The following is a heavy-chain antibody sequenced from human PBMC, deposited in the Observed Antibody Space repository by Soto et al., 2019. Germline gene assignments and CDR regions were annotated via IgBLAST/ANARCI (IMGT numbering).Heavy chain of an antibody. D-gene: IGHD2-15*01. Sequence: PSETLSLTCTVSGGSLSSYYWSWIRQPPGKGLEWIGYIYYSGSTNYNPSLKSRVTISVDTSKNQFSLKLSSVTAADTAVYYCPRRGYCSGGSCPSDYYYYYVDVWGKGTTVTVSS. CDR2: IYYSGST. J-gene: IGHJ6*03. V-gene: IGHV4-59*08. CDR1: GGSLSSYY. CDR3: PRRGYCSGGSCPSDYYYYYVDV.